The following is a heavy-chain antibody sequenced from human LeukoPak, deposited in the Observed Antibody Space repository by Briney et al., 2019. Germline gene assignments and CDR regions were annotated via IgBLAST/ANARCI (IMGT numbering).Heavy chain of an antibody. CDR1: RFIFRDYA. Sequence: GGSLRLSCAATRFIFRDYAMSWVRQAPGKRPEWVSTLGGRGDGPYYSDAVKGRFTISRDDDTDTLYLQMNSLKVEDTAVYYCAKDAFSYNGIFDAFDIWGQGTMVTVSS. CDR3: AKDAFSYNGIFDAFDI. V-gene: IGHV3-23*01. D-gene: IGHD2/OR15-2a*01. CDR2: LGGRGDGP. J-gene: IGHJ3*02.